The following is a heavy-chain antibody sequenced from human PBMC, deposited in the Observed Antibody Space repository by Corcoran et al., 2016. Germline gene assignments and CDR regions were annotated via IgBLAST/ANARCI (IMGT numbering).Heavy chain of an antibody. J-gene: IGHJ6*02. V-gene: IGHV3-74*01. CDR3: AREYYDILTGQVYGMDV. CDR2: INSDGSST. D-gene: IGHD3-9*01. Sequence: EVQLVESGGGLVQPGGSLRLSCAASGFTFSSYWMHWVRQAPGKGLVWVSRINSDGSSTSYADSGQGRFPISRDHAKTTLYLQMNRRRAEDTAVYYCAREYYDILTGQVYGMDVWGQGTTVTVSS. CDR1: GFTFSSYW.